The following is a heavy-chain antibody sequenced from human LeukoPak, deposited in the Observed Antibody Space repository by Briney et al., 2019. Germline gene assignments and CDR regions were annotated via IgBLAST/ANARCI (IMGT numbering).Heavy chain of an antibody. Sequence: SETLSLTCTVSGGSISSYYWSWIRQPPGKGLEWIGYIYYSGSTNYNPSLKSRVTISVDTSKNQFSLKLSSVTAADTAVYYCARGAFLRFLEWLPPAGFDYWGQGTLVTVSS. J-gene: IGHJ4*02. CDR3: ARGAFLRFLEWLPPAGFDY. V-gene: IGHV4-59*01. CDR1: GGSISSYY. CDR2: IYYSGST. D-gene: IGHD3-3*01.